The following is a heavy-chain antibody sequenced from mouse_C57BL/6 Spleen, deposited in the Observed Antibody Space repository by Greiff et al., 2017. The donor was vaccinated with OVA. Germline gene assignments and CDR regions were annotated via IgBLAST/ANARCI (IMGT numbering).Heavy chain of an antibody. D-gene: IGHD1-1*01. Sequence: DVQLQESGGGLVKPGGSLKLSCAASGFTFSDYGMPWVRQAPEKGLEWVAYISSGSSTIYYADTVKGRFTISRDNAKNTLFLQMTSLRSEDTAMYYCARGYYGSSPLDYWGQGTTLTVSS. CDR2: ISSGSSTI. J-gene: IGHJ2*01. CDR3: ARGYYGSSPLDY. V-gene: IGHV5-17*01. CDR1: GFTFSDYG.